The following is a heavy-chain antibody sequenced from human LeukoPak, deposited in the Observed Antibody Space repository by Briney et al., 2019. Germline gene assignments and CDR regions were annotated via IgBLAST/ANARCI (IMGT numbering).Heavy chain of an antibody. CDR3: ARGSSGSVYYYYYYMDV. Sequence: ASVKVSCKASRYTFTGYYMHWVRQAPGQGLEWMGWINPNSGGTNYAQKFQGRVTMTRDTSISTAYMELSRLRSDDTAVYYCARGSSGSVYYYYYYMDVWGKGTTVTVSS. V-gene: IGHV1-2*02. CDR2: INPNSGGT. J-gene: IGHJ6*03. CDR1: RYTFTGYY. D-gene: IGHD6-19*01.